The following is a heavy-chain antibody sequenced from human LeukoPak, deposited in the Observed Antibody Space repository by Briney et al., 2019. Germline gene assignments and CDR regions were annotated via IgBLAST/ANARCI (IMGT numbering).Heavy chain of an antibody. J-gene: IGHJ4*02. CDR2: ISGSGGST. D-gene: IGHD2-2*01. Sequence: PGGSLRLSCAASGFTFSSYAMSWVRQAPGKGREWVSAISGSGGSTYYADSVKGRFTISRDNSKNTLYLQMNSLRAEDTAVYYCARDPREYQLLWPNRGYYFDYWGQGTLVTVSS. V-gene: IGHV3-23*01. CDR1: GFTFSSYA. CDR3: ARDPREYQLLWPNRGYYFDY.